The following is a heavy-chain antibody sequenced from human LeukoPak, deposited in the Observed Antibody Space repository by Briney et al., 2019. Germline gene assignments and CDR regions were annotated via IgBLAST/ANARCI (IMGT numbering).Heavy chain of an antibody. Sequence: SETLPLTCTVSGGPISTSNYYWGWIRQPPGKGLEWIGNIFYSGSTYYSPSLRSRVTISLDTSRNQFSLKLSSVTAADTAVYYCARGLRVFGVVTTRFDPWGQGTLVTVSS. V-gene: IGHV4-39*07. D-gene: IGHD3-3*01. J-gene: IGHJ5*02. CDR1: GGPISTSNYY. CDR3: ARGLRVFGVVTTRFDP. CDR2: IFYSGST.